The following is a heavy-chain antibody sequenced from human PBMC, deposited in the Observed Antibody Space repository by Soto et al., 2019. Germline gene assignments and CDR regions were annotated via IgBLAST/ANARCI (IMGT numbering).Heavy chain of an antibody. J-gene: IGHJ4*02. CDR3: ARRSGYSYGHYFDY. Sequence: PGESLKISCKGSGYRFTNYWIGWVRQMPGKGLEWMGIIYPGDSDTTYSPSFQGQVTILADKSISTAYLQWSSLKASDTAMFYCARRSGYSYGHYFDYWGQGTLVTVS. V-gene: IGHV5-51*01. D-gene: IGHD5-18*01. CDR2: IYPGDSDT. CDR1: GYRFTNYW.